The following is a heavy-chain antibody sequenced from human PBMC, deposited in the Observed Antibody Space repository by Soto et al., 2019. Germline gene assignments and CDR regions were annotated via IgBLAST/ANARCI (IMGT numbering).Heavy chain of an antibody. D-gene: IGHD1-26*01. CDR1: GGTFSSYT. Sequence: QVQLVQSGAEVKKPGSSVKVSCKASGGTFSSYTISWVRQAPGQGLEGMGRIIPILGIANYAQKFQGRVTITADKSTSTAYMELSSLRSEDTAVYYCARDPLVGATPNWFDPWGQGTLVTVSS. V-gene: IGHV1-69*08. J-gene: IGHJ5*02. CDR2: IIPILGIA. CDR3: ARDPLVGATPNWFDP.